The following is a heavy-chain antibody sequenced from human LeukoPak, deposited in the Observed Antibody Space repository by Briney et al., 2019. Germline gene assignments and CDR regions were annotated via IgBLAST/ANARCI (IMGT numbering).Heavy chain of an antibody. V-gene: IGHV4-59*01. J-gene: IGHJ4*02. Sequence: SETLSLTYTVSGGSISGYYWSWIRQPPGKGLEWIGFIYYIGSTSYNPSLKSRVTISVDTSKNQFSLKLTSVTAADTAVYYCARGGVVHLDYWGQGTLVTVSS. CDR2: IYYIGST. D-gene: IGHD3-3*01. CDR3: ARGGVVHLDY. CDR1: GGSISGYY.